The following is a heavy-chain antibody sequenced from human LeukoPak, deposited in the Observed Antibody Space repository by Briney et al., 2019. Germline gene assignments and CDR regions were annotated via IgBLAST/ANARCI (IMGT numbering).Heavy chain of an antibody. V-gene: IGHV3-30*18. CDR3: AKDSLRLGELSLYY. Sequence: PGGSLRLSCAASGFTFSSYGMHWVRQAPGKGLEWVAVISYDGSNKYYADSVKGRFTISRDNSKSTLYLQMNSLRAEDTAVYYCAKDSLRLGELSLYYWGQGTLVTVSS. CDR1: GFTFSSYG. CDR2: ISYDGSNK. J-gene: IGHJ4*02. D-gene: IGHD3-16*02.